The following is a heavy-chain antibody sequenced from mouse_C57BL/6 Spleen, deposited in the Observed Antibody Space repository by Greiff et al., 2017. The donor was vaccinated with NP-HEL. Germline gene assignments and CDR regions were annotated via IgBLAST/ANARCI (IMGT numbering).Heavy chain of an antibody. D-gene: IGHD1-1*01. Sequence: VQLQQPGAELVMPGASVKLSCKASGYTFTSYWMHWVKQRPGQGLEWIGEIDPSDSYTNYNQKFKGKSTLTVDKSSSTAYMQLSSLTSEDSAVYYCATYGSSYVGYWGQGTTLTVSS. CDR2: IDPSDSYT. J-gene: IGHJ2*01. V-gene: IGHV1-69*01. CDR1: GYTFTSYW. CDR3: ATYGSSYVGY.